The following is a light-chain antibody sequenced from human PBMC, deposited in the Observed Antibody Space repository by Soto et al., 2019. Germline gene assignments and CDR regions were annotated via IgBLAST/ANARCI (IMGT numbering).Light chain of an antibody. CDR3: PQSNNWSYT. V-gene: IGKV3-15*01. CDR2: GAS. CDR1: QSVSHN. J-gene: IGKJ2*01. Sequence: EIVMTQSPATLSVSPGERATLSCRASQSVSHNLAWYQQKPGQAPRLLFYGASTRATGIPARFSGSGSGTDFTLTISSLQSEDFAVYYCPQSNNWSYTFGQGTKLEIK.